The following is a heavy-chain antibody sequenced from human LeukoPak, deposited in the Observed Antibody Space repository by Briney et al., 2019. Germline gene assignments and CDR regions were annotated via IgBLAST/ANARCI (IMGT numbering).Heavy chain of an antibody. D-gene: IGHD6-13*01. V-gene: IGHV4-4*02. J-gene: IGHJ5*02. Sequence: KPSETLSLTCAVSGGSISSSNWWSWVRQPPGKGLEWIGEIYHSGSTNYNPSLKSRVTISVDKSKNQFSLKLSSVTAADTAVYYCASKGIAAAGNIGWFDPWGQGTRVTVSS. CDR2: IYHSGST. CDR3: ASKGIAAAGNIGWFDP. CDR1: GGSISSSNW.